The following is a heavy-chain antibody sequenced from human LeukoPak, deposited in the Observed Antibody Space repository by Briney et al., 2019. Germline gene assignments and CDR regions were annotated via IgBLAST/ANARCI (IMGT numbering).Heavy chain of an antibody. CDR3: AREKIGYYDGSGRGWFDP. J-gene: IGHJ5*02. V-gene: IGHV4-61*02. Sequence: SETLSLTCTVSAGSISSSSYSWSWIRQPAGKGLEWIGRIYISGSTNYNPSLKSRVTISVDTSKKQFSLKLSSVTAADTAVYYCAREKIGYYDGSGRGWFDPWGQGTLVTVSS. CDR2: IYISGST. CDR1: AGSISSSSYS. D-gene: IGHD3-22*01.